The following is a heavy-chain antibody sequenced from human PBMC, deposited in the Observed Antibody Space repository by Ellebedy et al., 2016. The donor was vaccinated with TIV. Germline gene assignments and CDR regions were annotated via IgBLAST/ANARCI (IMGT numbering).Heavy chain of an antibody. D-gene: IGHD4-23*01. CDR3: ARDPVGVGPAFDI. Sequence: GESLKISCAASGLTFSSHAMSWVRQAPGKGLEWVSSLTESGGNTYYADSVKGRFTISRDNSKDTLFLQMNSLRAEDTAIYFCARDPVGVGPAFDIWGQGTMVTVSS. V-gene: IGHV3-23*01. J-gene: IGHJ3*02. CDR2: LTESGGNT. CDR1: GLTFSSHA.